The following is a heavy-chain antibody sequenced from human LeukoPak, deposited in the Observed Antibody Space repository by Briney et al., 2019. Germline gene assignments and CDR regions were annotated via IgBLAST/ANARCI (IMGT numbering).Heavy chain of an antibody. D-gene: IGHD6-19*01. V-gene: IGHV3-23*01. CDR2: ISGSGGST. Sequence: PGGSLGLSCAASGFTFSSYAMSWVRQAPGKGLEWVPAISGSGGSTYYADSVKGRFTISRDNSKNTLYLQMNSLRAEDTAVYYCAKDVHLAAVANFDYWGQGTLVTVSS. CDR1: GFTFSSYA. J-gene: IGHJ4*02. CDR3: AKDVHLAAVANFDY.